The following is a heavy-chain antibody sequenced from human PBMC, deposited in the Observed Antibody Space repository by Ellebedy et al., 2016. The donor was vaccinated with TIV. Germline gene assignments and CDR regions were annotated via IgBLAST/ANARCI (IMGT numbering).Heavy chain of an antibody. CDR3: ARGGARAEKTWLAP. CDR1: GYTFTSCE. J-gene: IGHJ5*02. CDR2: MNPYTSDT. Sequence: AASVKVSCKASGYTFTSCEIHWVRQATGQGLEWMWWMNPYTSDTDYGQKFQGRVTMTSNTSIDTAYMELSNLRSDDTAIYNCARGGARAEKTWLAPWGQGTLVTVSS. V-gene: IGHV1-8*01. D-gene: IGHD3-16*01.